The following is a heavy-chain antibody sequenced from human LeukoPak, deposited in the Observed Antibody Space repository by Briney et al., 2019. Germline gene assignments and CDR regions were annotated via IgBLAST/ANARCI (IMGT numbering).Heavy chain of an antibody. CDR3: ARVPDDTRGLRRWYFDL. Sequence: PSETLSLTCTVSGGSISSGGYYWSWIRQHPGKGLEWIGYIYYSGSTYYNPSLKSRVSISVDTSKNQLSLKLSSVTAADTAVYYCARVPDDTRGLRRWYFDLWGRGTLVSVSS. D-gene: IGHD2-2*01. CDR1: GGSISSGGYY. V-gene: IGHV4-31*03. CDR2: IYYSGST. J-gene: IGHJ2*01.